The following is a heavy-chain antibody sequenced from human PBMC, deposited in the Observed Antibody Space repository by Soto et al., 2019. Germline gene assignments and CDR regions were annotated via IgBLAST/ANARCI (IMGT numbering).Heavy chain of an antibody. J-gene: IGHJ6*02. CDR1: GFTFSNYF. CDR3: ARPRFRGMDV. CDR2: IKEDGSQE. D-gene: IGHD3-10*01. V-gene: IGHV3-7*03. Sequence: GSLRLSCVASGFTFSNYFMSWVRQAPGKGLEWVANIKEDGSQEYYVESVKGRFIISRDNAKDSLYLQLNSLRAEDTAVYYRARPRFRGMDVWGQGTTVTVSS.